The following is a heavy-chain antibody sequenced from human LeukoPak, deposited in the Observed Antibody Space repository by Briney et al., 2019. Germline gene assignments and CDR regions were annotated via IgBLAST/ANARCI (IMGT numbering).Heavy chain of an antibody. V-gene: IGHV3-15*01. J-gene: IGHJ4*02. CDR2: FKSKTDGGTT. Sequence: GGSLRLSCVASGFTFSNAWMNWVRQAPGKGLEWVGCFKSKTDGGTTDYAAPVKGRFTISRDDSKNTLYLQMNNLKTEDTGVYYCTTERRFGECFDYWGQGTLVTVSS. D-gene: IGHD3-10*01. CDR1: GFTFSNAW. CDR3: TTERRFGECFDY.